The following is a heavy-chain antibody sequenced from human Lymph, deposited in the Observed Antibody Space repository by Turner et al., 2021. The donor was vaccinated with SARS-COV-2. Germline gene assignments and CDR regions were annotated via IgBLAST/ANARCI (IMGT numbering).Heavy chain of an antibody. CDR3: ARVGSSVVPYYYYGMDV. J-gene: IGHJ6*02. V-gene: IGHV1-69*01. Sequence: QVQLVQSGAEVKTPGSSVKVSCPASGGTFSSHVISWVRQAPGQGLEWMGGIIPMFGTANYAQKFQGRVTINADESTSTAYMELTSLRSEDTAVYYCARVGSSVVPYYYYGMDVWGQGTTVTVSS. CDR1: GGTFSSHV. CDR2: IIPMFGTA. D-gene: IGHD3-22*01.